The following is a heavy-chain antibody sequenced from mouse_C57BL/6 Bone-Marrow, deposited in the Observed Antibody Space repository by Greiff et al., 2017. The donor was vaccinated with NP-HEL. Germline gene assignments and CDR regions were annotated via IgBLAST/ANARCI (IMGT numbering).Heavy chain of an antibody. J-gene: IGHJ4*01. V-gene: IGHV2-3*01. CDR1: GFSFTSYG. CDR3: AKVLLTAMDY. Sequence: VMLVESGPGLVAPSQCLSITCTVSGFSFTSYGVSWVRQPPGKGLEWLGVIWGDGSTNYHSALISRLSISKDNSKSQIFLKLNSLQTDDTATSYCAKVLLTAMDYWGQGTSVTVSS. CDR2: IWGDGST. D-gene: IGHD1-1*01.